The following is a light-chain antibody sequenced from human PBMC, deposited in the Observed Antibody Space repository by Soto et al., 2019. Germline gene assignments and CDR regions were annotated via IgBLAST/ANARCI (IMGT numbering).Light chain of an antibody. V-gene: IGKV3-15*01. J-gene: IGKJ4*01. CDR3: QQHYNWPST. Sequence: EIEMPQSPSPLSAPAGEGVTIPCRASQSINSNLAWYQQKPGQAPRLLIYGASTTATSIPSRFSGSGSGTEFTLTISSLQTEDFADYYCQQHYNWPSTFGGGTKVEIK. CDR1: QSINSN. CDR2: GAS.